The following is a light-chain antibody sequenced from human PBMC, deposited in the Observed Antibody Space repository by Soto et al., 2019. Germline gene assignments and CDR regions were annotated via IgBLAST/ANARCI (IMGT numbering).Light chain of an antibody. Sequence: EIVMTQSPATLSVSPGERATLSCRASQSVSSNLAWYQQKPVQAPRLLIYGASTRATGIPARFSGSGSGTEFNLTISSLQSEDFAVYYCQQYNNWPPWTFGQGTKVEIK. CDR3: QQYNNWPPWT. J-gene: IGKJ1*01. CDR1: QSVSSN. V-gene: IGKV3-15*01. CDR2: GAS.